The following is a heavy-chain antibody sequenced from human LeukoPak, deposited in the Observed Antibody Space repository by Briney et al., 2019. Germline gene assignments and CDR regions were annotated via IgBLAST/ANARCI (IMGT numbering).Heavy chain of an antibody. CDR1: GGSFSGYY. Sequence: PSETLSLTCAVYGGSFSGYYWSWIRQPPGKGLEWIGEINHSGSTNYNPSLKSRVTISVDTSKNQFSLKLSSVTAADTAVYYCARGRGYDFWSGYPWNVRRFDPWGQGTLVTVSS. CDR2: INHSGST. V-gene: IGHV4-34*01. D-gene: IGHD3-3*01. CDR3: ARGRGYDFWSGYPWNVRRFDP. J-gene: IGHJ5*02.